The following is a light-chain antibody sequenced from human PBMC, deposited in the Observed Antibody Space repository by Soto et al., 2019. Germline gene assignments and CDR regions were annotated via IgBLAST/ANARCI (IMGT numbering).Light chain of an antibody. CDR3: QQYHSYSPLT. V-gene: IGKV1-5*01. CDR1: QSISIW. CDR2: DVS. J-gene: IGKJ4*01. Sequence: DMQITQSPSILSASVGDSVTITCRASQSISIWLAWYQQKPGKAPKLLIFDVSTLESGVPSRFSGSRSGTEFTLTISSLQPDDFATYFCQQYHSYSPLTFGGGTKVDIK.